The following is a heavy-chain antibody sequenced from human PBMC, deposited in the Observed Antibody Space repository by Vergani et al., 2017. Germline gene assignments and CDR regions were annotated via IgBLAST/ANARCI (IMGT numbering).Heavy chain of an antibody. D-gene: IGHD3-3*01. J-gene: IGHJ4*02. CDR2: INPNSGGT. CDR1: GYTFTGYY. CDR3: ARDSAVFGVVSYFDY. V-gene: IGHV1-2*02. Sequence: QVQLVQSWAEVKKPGASVKVSCKASGYTFTGYYMHWVRQAPGQGLEWMGWINPNSGGTNYAQKFQGRVTMTRDTSISTAYMELSRLRSDDTAVYYCARDSAVFGVVSYFDYWGQGTLVTVSS.